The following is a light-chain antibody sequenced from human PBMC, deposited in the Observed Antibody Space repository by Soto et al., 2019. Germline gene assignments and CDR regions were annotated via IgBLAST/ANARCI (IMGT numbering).Light chain of an antibody. V-gene: IGKV3-11*01. CDR2: ETS. Sequence: EIVLTQSPATLSLSPGERATLSCRASQSVSSYLAWYQQKAGQAPRLLIYETSNRAIGIPARFSGSGSGTDFTRTISSLEPEDFAIYYCQQRSNWPLTFGGGTKVQIK. CDR3: QQRSNWPLT. CDR1: QSVSSY. J-gene: IGKJ4*01.